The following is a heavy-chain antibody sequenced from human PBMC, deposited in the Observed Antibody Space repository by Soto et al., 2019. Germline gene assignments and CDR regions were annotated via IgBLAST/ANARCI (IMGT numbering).Heavy chain of an antibody. CDR3: ARLAYSSSWVGFDY. CDR2: ISSSSSTK. CDR1: GFTFSSYW. Sequence: PGGSLRLSCAASGFTFSSYWMHWVRQAPGKGLEWVSYISSSSSTKYYADSVKGRFTISRDNAKNSLYLQMNSLRAEETAVYYCARLAYSSSWVGFDYWGQGTLVTVSS. V-gene: IGHV3-48*01. J-gene: IGHJ4*02. D-gene: IGHD6-13*01.